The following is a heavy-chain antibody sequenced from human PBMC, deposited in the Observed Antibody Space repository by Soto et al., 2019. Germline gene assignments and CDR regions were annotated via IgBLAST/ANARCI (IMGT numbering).Heavy chain of an antibody. J-gene: IGHJ6*02. Sequence: QVQLVESGGGVVQPGRSLRLSCAASGFTFSSYAMHWVRQAPGKGLEWVAVISYDGSNKYYADSVKGRFTISRDNSKNTLYLQMNSLRAEDTAVYYCARDYSSSDYYYYYGMDVWGQGTTVTVSS. V-gene: IGHV3-30-3*01. CDR2: ISYDGSNK. CDR3: ARDYSSSDYYYYYGMDV. D-gene: IGHD6-6*01. CDR1: GFTFSSYA.